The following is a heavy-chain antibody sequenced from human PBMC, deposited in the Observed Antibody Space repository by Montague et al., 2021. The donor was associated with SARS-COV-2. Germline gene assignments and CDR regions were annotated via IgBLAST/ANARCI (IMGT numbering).Heavy chain of an antibody. J-gene: IGHJ4*02. CDR2: INKGGYGT. CDR1: GFTFSDYY. V-gene: IGHV3-11*01. Sequence: SLRLSCAASGFTFSDYYMAWIRQAPGKGLEWIADINKGGYGTHYADSLRGRFTRSRDNAKNSLYLQMNSLRDEDTAVYFCAREIYTGASYYYWGQGALVTVSS. CDR3: AREIYTGASYYY. D-gene: IGHD7-27*01.